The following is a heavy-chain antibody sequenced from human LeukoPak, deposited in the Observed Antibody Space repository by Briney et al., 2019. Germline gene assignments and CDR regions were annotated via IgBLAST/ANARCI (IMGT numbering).Heavy chain of an antibody. CDR1: GFTFSSYE. CDR3: VRDHSPGVSQVGPYYGMDV. V-gene: IGHV3-48*03. Sequence: GGSLRLSCAASGFTFSSYEMNWVRQAPGKGLEWVSYISSSGGTIYYAESVKGRFTISRDNAKKSLYLQMDSLRAEDTAVYYCVRDHSPGVSQVGPYYGMDVWGPGTTVTVSS. J-gene: IGHJ6*02. CDR2: ISSSGGTI. D-gene: IGHD1-26*01.